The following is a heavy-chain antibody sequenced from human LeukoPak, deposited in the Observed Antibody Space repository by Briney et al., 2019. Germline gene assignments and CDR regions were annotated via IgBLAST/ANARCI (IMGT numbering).Heavy chain of an antibody. V-gene: IGHV1-18*03. CDR1: GYTFTSYG. Sequence: ASVKISCKASGYTFTSYGISWARQAPGQGLEWMGWISAYNGNTNYAQKLQGRVTMTTDTSTRTAYMELRSLRSDDMAVYYCARDSYYDSSGYYIDAFGIWGQGTMDTVSS. CDR3: ARDSYYDSSGYYIDAFGI. CDR2: ISAYNGNT. J-gene: IGHJ3*02. D-gene: IGHD3-22*01.